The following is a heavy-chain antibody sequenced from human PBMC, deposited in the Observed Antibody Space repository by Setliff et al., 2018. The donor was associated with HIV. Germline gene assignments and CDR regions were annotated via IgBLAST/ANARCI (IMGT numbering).Heavy chain of an antibody. V-gene: IGHV1-69*02. CDR3: VRGVQSPPHYSYYYMDV. CDR1: RSNCNSHT. D-gene: IGHD3-3*01. J-gene: IGHJ6*03. CDR2: IIPILGVA. Sequence: SVKVSCKASRSNCNSHTINWVRQAPGQGLDWMGRIIPILGVANYAQRFQGKVTITADKSTSTAYMELTSLRFDDTAMYYCVRGVQSPPHYSYYYMDVWGEGTMVTVSS.